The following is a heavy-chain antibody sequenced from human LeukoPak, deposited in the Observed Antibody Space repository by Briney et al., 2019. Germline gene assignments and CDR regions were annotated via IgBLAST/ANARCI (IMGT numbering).Heavy chain of an antibody. V-gene: IGHV1-8*01. J-gene: IGHJ4*02. CDR2: MNPNSGNT. CDR1: GYTFTSDY. Sequence: GASVKVSCKASGYTFTSDYINWVRQATGQGLEWMGWMNPNSGNTGYAQKFQGRVTMTRSTSISTAYMELSSLRSEDTAVYYCARCFSTSWYCYFDFWGQGTLVTVSS. CDR3: ARCFSTSWYCYFDF. D-gene: IGHD6-13*01.